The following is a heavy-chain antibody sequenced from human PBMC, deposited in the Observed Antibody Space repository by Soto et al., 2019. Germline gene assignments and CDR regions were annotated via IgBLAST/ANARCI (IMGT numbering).Heavy chain of an antibody. CDR2: IYYSGST. CDR1: GGSISSSSYY. D-gene: IGHD1-26*01. J-gene: IGHJ4*02. V-gene: IGHV4-39*01. Sequence: SETLSLTCTVSGGSISSSSYYWGWIRQPPGKGLEWIGSIYYSGSTYYNPSLKSRVTISVDTSKNQFSLKLSSVTAADTAVYYCARHGDSVGYWGQGTLVTVSS. CDR3: ARHGDSVGY.